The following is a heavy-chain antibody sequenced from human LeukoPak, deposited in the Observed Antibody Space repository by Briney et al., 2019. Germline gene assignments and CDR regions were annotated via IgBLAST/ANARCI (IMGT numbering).Heavy chain of an antibody. CDR1: GGSISSSSYY. Sequence: SETLSLTCTVSGGSISSSSYYWGWIRQPPGKGLEWIGSIYYSGSTYYNPSLKSRVTISVDTSKNQFSLKLSSVTAADTAVYYCARHARGGIAAAGTMFDYWGQGTLVTVSS. D-gene: IGHD6-13*01. V-gene: IGHV4-39*01. CDR2: IYYSGST. CDR3: ARHARGGIAAAGTMFDY. J-gene: IGHJ4*02.